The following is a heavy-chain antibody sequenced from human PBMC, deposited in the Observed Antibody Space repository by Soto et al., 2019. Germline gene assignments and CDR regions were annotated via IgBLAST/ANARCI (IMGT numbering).Heavy chain of an antibody. CDR1: GGSISSGDYY. J-gene: IGHJ5*02. CDR3: ARRHRSPFSYWLET. Sequence: SETLSLTCTVSGGSISSGDYYWSWIRQHPGKGLEWIGTIYFSGTTYYNPSLKSRVTISVDTSKSQFSLKLSSVTAADTAVYYCARRHRSPFSYWLETCGKGTMVT. V-gene: IGHV4-31*03. CDR2: IYFSGTT. D-gene: IGHD2-21*01.